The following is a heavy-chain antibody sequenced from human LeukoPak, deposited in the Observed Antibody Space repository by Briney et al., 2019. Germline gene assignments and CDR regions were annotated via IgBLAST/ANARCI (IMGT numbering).Heavy chain of an antibody. J-gene: IGHJ4*02. D-gene: IGHD3-10*01. CDR1: GFTFSSYG. Sequence: GGSLRLSCAASGFTFSSYGMHWVRQAPGKGLEWVAFIRYDGSNKYYADSVKGRFTISRDNSKNTLYLQMNSLRAEDTAVYYCAKDPGDWGDEVLGELPWGDYWGQGTLVTVSS. CDR3: AKDPGDWGDEVLGELPWGDY. CDR2: IRYDGSNK. V-gene: IGHV3-30*02.